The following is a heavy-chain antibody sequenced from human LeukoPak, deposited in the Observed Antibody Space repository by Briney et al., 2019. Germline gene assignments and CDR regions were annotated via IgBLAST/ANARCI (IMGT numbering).Heavy chain of an antibody. CDR3: ARWMATVTTPDY. D-gene: IGHD4-11*01. CDR2: INPNSGGT. Sequence: ASVTVSSKASGYTFNGFYLHWVRQAPGQGLEWMGWINPNSGGTNYAQKFQGRVTMTRDTSISTAYMELSRLRSDDTAVYYCARWMATVTTPDYWGQGTLVTVSS. V-gene: IGHV1-2*02. CDR1: GYTFNGFY. J-gene: IGHJ4*02.